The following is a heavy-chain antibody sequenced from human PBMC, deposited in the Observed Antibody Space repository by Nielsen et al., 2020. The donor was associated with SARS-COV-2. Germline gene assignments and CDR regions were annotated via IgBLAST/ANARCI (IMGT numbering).Heavy chain of an antibody. Sequence: WVRQAPGQGLEWMGRINPNSGGTNYAQKFQGRATMTRDTSISTAYMELSRLRSDDTAVYYCARDGFGELLNAFDIWGQGTMVTVSS. CDR3: ARDGFGELLNAFDI. CDR2: INPNSGGT. V-gene: IGHV1-2*06. D-gene: IGHD3-10*01. J-gene: IGHJ3*02.